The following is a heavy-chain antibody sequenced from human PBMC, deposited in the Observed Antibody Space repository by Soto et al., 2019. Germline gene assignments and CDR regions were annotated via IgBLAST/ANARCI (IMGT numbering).Heavy chain of an antibody. V-gene: IGHV1-18*01. J-gene: IGHJ6*02. CDR3: AREAVIMIVGNNYYYYGMDV. D-gene: IGHD3-22*01. CDR1: GYTFSTYG. CDR2: ISAYNGNT. Sequence: QVQLVQSGAEVKKPGASVKVSCKASGYTFSTYGITWVRQAPGQGLEWMGWISAYNGNTNYAQKLQGRVTMTTDTSTSTAYMELRSLRSDDTAVYYCAREAVIMIVGNNYYYYGMDVWGQGTTVTVSS.